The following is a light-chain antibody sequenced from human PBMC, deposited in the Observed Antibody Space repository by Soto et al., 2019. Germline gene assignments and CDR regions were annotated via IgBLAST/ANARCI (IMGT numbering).Light chain of an antibody. Sequence: QSVLTQPPSASGTPGQRVTISCSGSSSNIGSNTVNWYQQLPGTAPKLLIYSNNQRPSGVPDRFSGSKSGTSASLAISGLQAEDEADYYCAAYEDSRNALVFGGGTKLTVL. CDR1: SSNIGSNT. J-gene: IGLJ2*01. V-gene: IGLV1-44*01. CDR3: AAYEDSRNALV. CDR2: SNN.